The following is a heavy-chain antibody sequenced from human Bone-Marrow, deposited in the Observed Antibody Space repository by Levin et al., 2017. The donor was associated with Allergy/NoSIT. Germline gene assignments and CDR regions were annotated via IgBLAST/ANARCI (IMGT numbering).Heavy chain of an antibody. J-gene: IGHJ6*02. CDR3: VKDGGSDLWSGYFPSYYYAMDV. CDR2: INWNGDTT. V-gene: IGHV3-43D*04. CDR1: GFTVKDYG. D-gene: IGHD3-3*01. Sequence: GGSLRLSCAASGFTVKDYGMHWVRQFPEKGLEWVALINWNGDTTYYADSVKGRFTVSRQSGTNSVYLQMNSLRSEDSALYYCVKDGGSDLWSGYFPSYYYAMDVWGQGTTVIVSS.